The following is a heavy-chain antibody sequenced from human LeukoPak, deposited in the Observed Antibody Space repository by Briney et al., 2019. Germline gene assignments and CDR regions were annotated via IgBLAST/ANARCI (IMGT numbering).Heavy chain of an antibody. J-gene: IGHJ3*02. CDR3: ARDNTPDFWGGYYNAFDI. Sequence: ASVKVSCKASGYTFTSYGISWVRQAPGQGLEWMGWISAYNGNTNYAQKLQGRVTMTTDTSTSTAYMELRSLRSDDTAVYYCARDNTPDFWGGYYNAFDIWGPGTMVIVSS. D-gene: IGHD3-3*01. CDR2: ISAYNGNT. CDR1: GYTFTSYG. V-gene: IGHV1-18*01.